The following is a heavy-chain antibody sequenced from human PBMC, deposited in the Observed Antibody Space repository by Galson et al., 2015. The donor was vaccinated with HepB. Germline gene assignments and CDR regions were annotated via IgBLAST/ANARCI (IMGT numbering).Heavy chain of an antibody. CDR1: GFTFSSYG. D-gene: IGHD6-19*01. Sequence: SLRLSCAASGFTFSSYGMHWVRQAPGKGLEWVAVIWYDGSNKYYADSVKGRFTISRDNSKNTLYLQMNSLRAEDTAVYYCAREYSSGWFDYWGQGTLVTVSS. J-gene: IGHJ4*02. V-gene: IGHV3-33*01. CDR2: IWYDGSNK. CDR3: AREYSSGWFDY.